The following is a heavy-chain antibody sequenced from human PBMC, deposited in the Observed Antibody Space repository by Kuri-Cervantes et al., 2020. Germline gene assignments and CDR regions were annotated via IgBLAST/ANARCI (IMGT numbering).Heavy chain of an antibody. V-gene: IGHV3-30*03. CDR3: ARGRWELLYYGMDV. D-gene: IGHD1-26*01. CDR1: GFTFSSYS. J-gene: IGHJ6*02. CDR2: ISYDGSNK. Sequence: GGSLRLSCAASGFTFSSYSMNWVRQAPGKGLEWVAVISYDGSNKYYADSVKGRFTISRDNSKNTLYLQMNSLRAEDTAVYYCARGRWELLYYGMDVWGQGTTVTVSS.